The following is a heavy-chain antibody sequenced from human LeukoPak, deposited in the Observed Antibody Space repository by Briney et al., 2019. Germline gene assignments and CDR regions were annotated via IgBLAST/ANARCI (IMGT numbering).Heavy chain of an antibody. CDR2: IYYTET. CDR1: GVSISSSNSY. D-gene: IGHD7-27*01. J-gene: IGHJ4*02. Sequence: SETLSLTCTVSGVSISSSNSYWGWIRQPPGKGLEWIGYIYYTETSYNPSLKSRVTISADTSKNQFSLKLYSVTAADTAVYYCATRKLGNDYWGQGTLVTVSS. V-gene: IGHV4-61*05. CDR3: ATRKLGNDY.